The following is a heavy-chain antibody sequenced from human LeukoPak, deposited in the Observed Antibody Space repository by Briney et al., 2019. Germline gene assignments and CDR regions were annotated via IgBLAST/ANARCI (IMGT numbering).Heavy chain of an antibody. CDR3: ARVTARGRGSGSKYYYDSSGYPDY. CDR2: IYHSGLT. Sequence: PSETLSLTCTVSGYSINSGYYWGWIRQPPGKGLEWIANIYHSGLTYYNPSLKSRITISMDTSKNQFSLKLSSVTAADTSVYYCARVTARGRGSGSKYYYDSSGYPDYWGQGTLVTVSS. D-gene: IGHD3-22*01. J-gene: IGHJ4*02. CDR1: GYSINSGYY. V-gene: IGHV4-38-2*02.